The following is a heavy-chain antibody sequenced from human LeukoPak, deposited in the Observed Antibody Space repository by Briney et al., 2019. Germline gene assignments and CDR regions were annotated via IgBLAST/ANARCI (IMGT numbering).Heavy chain of an antibody. J-gene: IGHJ5*02. Sequence: PSETLSLTCAVYGGSFSGYYWSWIRQPPGKGLEWIGEINNSGSTNYNPSLKSRVTISVDTSKNQFSPKLSSVTAADTAVYYCARTPNRYCSGGSCYWFWFDPWGQGTLVTVSS. CDR1: GGSFSGYY. D-gene: IGHD2-15*01. CDR2: INNSGST. CDR3: ARTPNRYCSGGSCYWFWFDP. V-gene: IGHV4-34*01.